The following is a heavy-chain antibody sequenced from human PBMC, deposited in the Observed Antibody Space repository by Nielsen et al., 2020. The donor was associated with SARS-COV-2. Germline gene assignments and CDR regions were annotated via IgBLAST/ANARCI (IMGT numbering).Heavy chain of an antibody. Sequence: GGSLRLSCAASGFTFSSYAMHWVRQAPGKGLEWVAVISYDGSNKYYADSVKGRFTISRDNSKNTLYLQMNSLRSEDTAVYYCARFLTGEYFDYWGQGTLVTVSS. V-gene: IGHV3-30*04. D-gene: IGHD7-27*01. CDR3: ARFLTGEYFDY. CDR2: ISYDGSNK. CDR1: GFTFSSYA. J-gene: IGHJ4*02.